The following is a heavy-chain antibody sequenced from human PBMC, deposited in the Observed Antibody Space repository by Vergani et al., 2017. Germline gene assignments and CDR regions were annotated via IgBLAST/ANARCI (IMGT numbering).Heavy chain of an antibody. V-gene: IGHV1-8*03. CDR3: ARPGDYYGSGSPWDWYFDF. CDR2: MNPNSGNT. D-gene: IGHD3-10*01. CDR1: GYTFTSYD. Sequence: QVQLVQSGAEVKKPGASVKVSCKASGYTFTSYDINWVRQATGQGLEWMGWMNPNSGNTGYAQKFQGRVTITRNTSISTAYMELSSLRSEDTAVYYCARPGDYYGSGSPWDWYFDFWGRGTLVTVSS. J-gene: IGHJ2*01.